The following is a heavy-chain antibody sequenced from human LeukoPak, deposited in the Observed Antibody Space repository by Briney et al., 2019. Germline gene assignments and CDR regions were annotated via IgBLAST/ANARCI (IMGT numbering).Heavy chain of an antibody. V-gene: IGHV1-46*01. CDR3: ARDYHGSGSLTTFDY. Sequence: ASVNVSCTASGYTFTSFYMHWVRQAPGQGLEWMGIINPRGGSATSAQKFQGRVTLTRDTSMSTVYMELSSLRSEDTAVYYCARDYHGSGSLTTFDYWGQGTLVTVSS. J-gene: IGHJ4*02. CDR2: INPRGGSA. CDR1: GYTFTSFY. D-gene: IGHD3-10*01.